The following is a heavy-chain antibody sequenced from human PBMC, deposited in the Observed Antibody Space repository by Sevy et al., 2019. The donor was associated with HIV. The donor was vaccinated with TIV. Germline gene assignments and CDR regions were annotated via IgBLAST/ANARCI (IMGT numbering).Heavy chain of an antibody. V-gene: IGHV3-23*01. CDR2: ISGSGYAT. CDR1: GFTFDSYA. J-gene: IGHJ4*02. CDR3: AKDRVTVFGVVVTFDS. Sequence: GGSLRLSCAASGFTFDSYAMHWVRQVAGKGLEWVSTISGSGYATYYADFVKGRFIISRDTSRNTLYLQMNSLRVEDSAVYFCAKDRVTVFGVVVTFDSWGQGTLVTVSS. D-gene: IGHD3-3*01.